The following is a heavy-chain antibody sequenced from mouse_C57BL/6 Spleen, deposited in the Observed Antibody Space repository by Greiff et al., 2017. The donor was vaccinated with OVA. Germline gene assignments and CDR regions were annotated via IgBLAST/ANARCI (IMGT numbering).Heavy chain of an antibody. V-gene: IGHV1-76*01. CDR2: IYPGSGNT. CDR3: ARAMDY. Sequence: QVQLQQSGAELVRPGASVKLSCKASGYTFTDYYINWVKQRPGQGLEWIARIYPGSGNTYYNEKFKGKATLTAEKSSSPAYMQLSSLTSEDSAVYFCARAMDYWGQGTSVTVSS. J-gene: IGHJ4*01. CDR1: GYTFTDYY.